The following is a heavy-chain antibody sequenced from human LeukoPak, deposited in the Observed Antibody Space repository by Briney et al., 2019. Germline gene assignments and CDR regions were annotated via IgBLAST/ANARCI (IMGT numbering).Heavy chain of an antibody. D-gene: IGHD1-1*01. V-gene: IGHV1-69*04. CDR3: ARDRLSAPTTGTTVWFDP. CDR1: GGTFSSYA. CDR2: IIPILGIA. Sequence: EASVKVSCKASGGTFSSYAISWVRQAPGQGLEWMGRIIPILGIANYAQKFQGRVTITADKSTSTAYTELSSLRSEDTAVYYCARDRLSAPTTGTTVWFDPWGQGTLVTVSS. J-gene: IGHJ5*02.